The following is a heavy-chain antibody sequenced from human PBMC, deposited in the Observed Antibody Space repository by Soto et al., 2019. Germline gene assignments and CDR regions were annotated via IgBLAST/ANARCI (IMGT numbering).Heavy chain of an antibody. CDR1: GGSCSGYI. V-gene: IGHV4-34*01. CDR3: TRGLFSGSSYSGSWYYFDS. D-gene: IGHD1-26*01. Sequence: SETLSLTCAVSGGSCSGYIWTWIRQTTGKGLQWIGQINHSGSSIYNPSLKNRVTISTMSNNKFSLELSSVTAADTAVYYCTRGLFSGSSYSGSWYYFDSWGQGTMVTVSS. CDR2: INHSGSS. J-gene: IGHJ4*02.